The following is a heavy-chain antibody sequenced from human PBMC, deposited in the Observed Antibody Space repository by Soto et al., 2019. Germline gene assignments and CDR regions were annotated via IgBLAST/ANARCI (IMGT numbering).Heavy chain of an antibody. V-gene: IGHV4-34*01. CDR2: INHSGST. D-gene: IGHD3-10*01. J-gene: IGHJ4*01. CDR3: ARAPICSLLLPAPLPIFPSETLSLTCVVYGGSFSAYY. Sequence: SETLSLTCAVYGGSFSGYYWSWIRQPPGKGLEWIGEINHSGSTNYNPSLKSRVTISVDTSKNQFSLKLSSVTAADTAVYYCARAPICSLLLPAPLPIFPSETLSLTCVVYGGSFSAYYW. CDR1: GGSFSGYY.